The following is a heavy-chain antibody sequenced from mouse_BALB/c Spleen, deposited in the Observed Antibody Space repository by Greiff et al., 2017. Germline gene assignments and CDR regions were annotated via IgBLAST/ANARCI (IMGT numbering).Heavy chain of an antibody. J-gene: IGHJ4*01. CDR2: IDPENGNT. V-gene: IGHV14-1*02. CDR3: ARWGRAMDY. CDR1: GFNIKDYY. Sequence: VQLKESGAELVRPGALVKLSCKASGFNIKDYYMHWVKQRPEQGLEWIGWIDPENGNTIYDPKFQGKASITADTSSNTAYLQLSSLTSEDTAVYYCARWGRAMDYWGQGTSVTVSS.